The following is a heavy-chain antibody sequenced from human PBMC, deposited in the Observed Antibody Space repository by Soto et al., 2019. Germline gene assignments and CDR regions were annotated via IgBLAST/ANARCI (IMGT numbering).Heavy chain of an antibody. J-gene: IGHJ5*02. D-gene: IGHD3-3*01. CDR3: ARGCRPRTYTIFGVVIICNWFDP. CDR1: GGSFSGYY. V-gene: IGHV4-34*01. CDR2: INHSGST. Sequence: PSETLSLTCAVYGGSFSGYYWSWIRQPPGKGLEWIGEINHSGSTNYNPSLKSRVTISVDTSKNQFSLKLSSVTAADTAVYYCARGCRPRTYTIFGVVIICNWFDPWGQGTLVTVS.